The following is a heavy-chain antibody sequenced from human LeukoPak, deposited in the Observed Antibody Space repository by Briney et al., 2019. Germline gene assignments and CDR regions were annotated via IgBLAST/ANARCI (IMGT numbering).Heavy chain of an antibody. CDR1: GGSISSSSYY. J-gene: IGHJ4*02. CDR2: IYYSGCT. V-gene: IGHV4-39*01. CDR3: ARHEYFDWFRKFDY. Sequence: SETLSLTCTVSGGSISSSSYYWGWIRQPPGKGLEWIGSIYYSGCTYYNPSLKSRVTISVDTSKNQFSLKLSSVTAADTAVYYCARHEYFDWFRKFDYWGQGTLVTVSS. D-gene: IGHD3-9*01.